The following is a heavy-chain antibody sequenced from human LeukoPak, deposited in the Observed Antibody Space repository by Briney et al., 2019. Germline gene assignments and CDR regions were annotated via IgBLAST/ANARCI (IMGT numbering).Heavy chain of an antibody. CDR3: ARAKSHGGSNGHLYYQYFYYMDV. J-gene: IGHJ6*03. V-gene: IGHV4-59*12. CDR1: DDSITMYY. CDR2: IYSSGDT. D-gene: IGHD2-8*01. Sequence: SETLSLTCSVSDDSITMYYWTWIRQPPGKGLEWIGHIYSSGDTKSNPSLKSRVILSIDTSKNQFSLKLTSVTAADTAVYYCARAKSHGGSNGHLYYQYFYYMDVWGEGTTVTVSS.